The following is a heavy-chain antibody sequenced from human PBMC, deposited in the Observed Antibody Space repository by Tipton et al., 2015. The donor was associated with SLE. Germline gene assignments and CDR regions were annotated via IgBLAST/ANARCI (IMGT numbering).Heavy chain of an antibody. CDR3: AKDTDFDY. J-gene: IGHJ4*02. Sequence: GSLRLSCAASGFTFSSYAMSWVRQSPGKGLEWVSLIYSAGSTSYADSVKGRFTVSRDTSKNTLYLQMNSLRAEDTAVYYCAKDTDFDYWGQGSLVTVSS. CDR1: GFTFSSYA. CDR2: IYSAGST. V-gene: IGHV3-23*03.